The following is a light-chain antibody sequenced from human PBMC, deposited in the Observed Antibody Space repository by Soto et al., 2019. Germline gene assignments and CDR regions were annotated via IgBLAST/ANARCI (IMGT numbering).Light chain of an antibody. CDR1: QSASSRY. Sequence: EIVLTQSPGTLSLSPGERATLSCRASQSASSRYLAWYQQKPGQAPRLLIFDASSRATGIPDRFSGSGSGTDFTLTISRLEPEDFAVYYCQRYGGFGQGTKVDIK. V-gene: IGKV3-20*01. CDR3: QRYGG. CDR2: DAS. J-gene: IGKJ1*01.